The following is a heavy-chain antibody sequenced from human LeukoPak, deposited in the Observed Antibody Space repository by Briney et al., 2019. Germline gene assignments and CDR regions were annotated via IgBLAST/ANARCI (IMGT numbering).Heavy chain of an antibody. CDR3: ARDEPYGSGSPPLD. CDR1: GFTFSTYS. J-gene: IGHJ4*02. D-gene: IGHD3-10*01. Sequence: GGSLRLSCAASGFTFSTYSMNWVRQAPGKGLEWVSYISGSSSTIYYADSVKGRFTISRDNAKNSLYLQMNTLRAEDTAVYYCARDEPYGSGSPPLDWGQGTPVTVSS. V-gene: IGHV3-48*04. CDR2: ISGSSSTI.